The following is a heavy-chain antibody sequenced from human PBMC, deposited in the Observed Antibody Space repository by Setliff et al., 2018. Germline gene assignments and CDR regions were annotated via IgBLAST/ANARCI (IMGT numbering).Heavy chain of an antibody. CDR3: ARDRRPFNWGGNDAFDI. J-gene: IGHJ3*02. Sequence: GESLRLSCAASGFTFSSYEMNWVRQAPGKGLEWVSYISSSGSTIYYADSVKGRFTISRDNAKKSLYLQMNSLRAEDTAVYHCARDRRPFNWGGNDAFDIWGQGTMVTVSS. CDR1: GFTFSSYE. D-gene: IGHD7-27*01. V-gene: IGHV3-48*03. CDR2: ISSSGSTI.